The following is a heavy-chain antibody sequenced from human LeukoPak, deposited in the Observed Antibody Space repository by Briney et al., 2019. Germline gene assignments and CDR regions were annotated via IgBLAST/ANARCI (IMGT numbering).Heavy chain of an antibody. CDR3: ARDGESRFYTYYYFMDV. V-gene: IGHV1-2*02. CDR2: INPNTGGT. J-gene: IGHJ6*03. D-gene: IGHD2-2*02. CDR1: GYTFTDYY. Sequence: ASVKVSCKASGYTFTDYYIHWVRQAPGQGLECMGWINPNTGGTNYAQKFQGRVTMTRDTSIATAYMELSRLRSDDTAVYYCARDGESRFYTYYYFMDVWGNGTTVIVSS.